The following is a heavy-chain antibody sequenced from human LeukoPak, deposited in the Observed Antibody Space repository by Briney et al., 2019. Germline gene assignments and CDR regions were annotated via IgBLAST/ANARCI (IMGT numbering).Heavy chain of an antibody. Sequence: SETLSLTCTVSGGSISSSSYYWGWIRQPPGKGLEWIGSIYYSGSTYYNPSLKSRVTISVDTSKNQFSLKLSSVTAADTAVYHCARGFSSSWRDLFDHWGQGTLVTVSS. V-gene: IGHV4-39*01. CDR2: IYYSGST. J-gene: IGHJ4*02. D-gene: IGHD6-13*01. CDR1: GGSISSSSYY. CDR3: ARGFSSSWRDLFDH.